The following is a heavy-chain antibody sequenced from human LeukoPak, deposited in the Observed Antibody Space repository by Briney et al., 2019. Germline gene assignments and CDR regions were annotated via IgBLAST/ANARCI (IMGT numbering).Heavy chain of an antibody. CDR3: ARDAPLGSYYYSSRYWFDP. Sequence: ASVKVSCTASGYTFTSYGISWVRQAPGQGLEWMGWISAYNGNTNYAQKLQGRVTMTTDTSTSTAYMELRSLRSDDTAVYYCARDAPLGSYYYSSRYWFDPWGQGTLVTVSS. CDR2: ISAYNGNT. J-gene: IGHJ5*02. V-gene: IGHV1-18*01. CDR1: GYTFTSYG. D-gene: IGHD1-26*01.